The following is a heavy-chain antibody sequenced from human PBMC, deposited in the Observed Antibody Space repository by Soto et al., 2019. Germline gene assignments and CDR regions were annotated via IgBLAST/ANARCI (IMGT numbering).Heavy chain of an antibody. J-gene: IGHJ5*02. CDR2: VYHTGDT. Sequence: PSETLSLTCGVSGGTVASSHWWSWVRQSPGGGLEWIGNVYHTGDTNLNPSLQSRVTISVDKSNNQFSLRLNSLTAADTAVYFCAREIVTAGGKNYFDPWGPGTRVTV. CDR1: GGTVASSHW. V-gene: IGHV4-4*02. CDR3: AREIVTAGGKNYFDP. D-gene: IGHD2-21*02.